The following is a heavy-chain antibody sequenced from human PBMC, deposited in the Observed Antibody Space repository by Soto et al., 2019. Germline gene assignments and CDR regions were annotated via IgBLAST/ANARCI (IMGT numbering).Heavy chain of an antibody. J-gene: IGHJ3*02. CDR1: GFTFSDYY. D-gene: IGHD3-3*01. CDR2: ISSSGSTI. CDR3: ARDYTEYDFWSGYYKDAFDI. V-gene: IGHV3-11*01. Sequence: GGSLRLSYAASGFTFSDYYMSWIRQAPGKGLEWVSYISSSGSTIYYADSVKGRFTISRDNAKNSLYLQMNSLRAEDTAVYYCARDYTEYDFWSGYYKDAFDIWGQGTMVTVSS.